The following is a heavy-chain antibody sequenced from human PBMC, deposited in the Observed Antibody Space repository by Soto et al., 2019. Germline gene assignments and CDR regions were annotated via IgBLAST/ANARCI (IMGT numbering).Heavy chain of an antibody. CDR1: GVTVSSNY. J-gene: IGHJ4*02. V-gene: IGHV3-66*01. CDR2: IYSGGST. CDR3: ERDFYYHGSGTMGGDFEY. Sequence: EVQLVESGGGLVQPGGSLRLSCAASGVTVSSNYMSWVRQAPGKGLEWVSVIYSGGSTYYADSVKGRFTISRDNSKNTVYLQLNSLGAEDTAVYYWERDFYYHGSGTMGGDFEYWGQGTLVTVSS. D-gene: IGHD3-10*01.